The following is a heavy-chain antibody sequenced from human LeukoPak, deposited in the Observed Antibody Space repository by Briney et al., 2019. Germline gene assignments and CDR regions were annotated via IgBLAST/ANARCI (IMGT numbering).Heavy chain of an antibody. CDR3: ARDTYYYDSSGYKYYFDY. Sequence: VASVKVSCKASGYTFTGYYMHWVRQAPGQGLEWMGRINPNSGGTNYAQKFQGRVTMTRDTSISTAYMELSRLRSDDTAVYYCARDTYYYDSSGYKYYFDYWGQGTLVTVSS. D-gene: IGHD3-22*01. CDR2: INPNSGGT. V-gene: IGHV1-2*06. CDR1: GYTFTGYY. J-gene: IGHJ4*02.